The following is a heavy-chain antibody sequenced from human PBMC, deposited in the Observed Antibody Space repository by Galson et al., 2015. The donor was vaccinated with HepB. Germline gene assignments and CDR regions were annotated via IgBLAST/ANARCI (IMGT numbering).Heavy chain of an antibody. J-gene: IGHJ6*03. D-gene: IGHD2-8*01. Sequence: SLRLSCAASGFTFSSYAMSWVRQAPGKGLEWVSTIRGSGGNTYYADSVKGRFTISRDNSQSTLYLQMNSLRAGDTAVYYCAKADALYNYYYYYMDVWGKGTTVTVSS. CDR1: GFTFSSYA. CDR3: AKADALYNYYYYYMDV. V-gene: IGHV3-23*01. CDR2: IRGSGGNT.